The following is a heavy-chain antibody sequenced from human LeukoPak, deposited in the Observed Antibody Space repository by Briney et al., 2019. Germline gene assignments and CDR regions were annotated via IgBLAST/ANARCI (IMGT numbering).Heavy chain of an antibody. V-gene: IGHV5-51*01. D-gene: IGHD3-9*01. Sequence: GESLKISCKGSGYSFTSYWIGWVRQMPGKGLEWMGIIYPGDSDTRYSPSFQGQVTISADKSISTAYLQWSSLKASDTAMYYCARTHYDILTGYYWDFFDYWDQGTLVTVSS. CDR3: ARTHYDILTGYYWDFFDY. CDR2: IYPGDSDT. CDR1: GYSFTSYW. J-gene: IGHJ4*02.